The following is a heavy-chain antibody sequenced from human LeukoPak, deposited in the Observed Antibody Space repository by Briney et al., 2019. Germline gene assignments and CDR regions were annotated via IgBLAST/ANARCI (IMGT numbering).Heavy chain of an antibody. CDR2: ISGSGGNT. CDR3: AKDRNSSPFYYYFYMDV. CDR1: GFTFSSYA. J-gene: IGHJ6*03. Sequence: GGSLRLSCAASGFTFSSYAMSWVRPAPGKGLEWVSAISGSGGNTYYTDSVKGRFTISRDNSKNTLYLQMNSLRAEDTAVYYCAKDRNSSPFYYYFYMDVWGKGTTVTVSS. V-gene: IGHV3-23*01. D-gene: IGHD6-6*01.